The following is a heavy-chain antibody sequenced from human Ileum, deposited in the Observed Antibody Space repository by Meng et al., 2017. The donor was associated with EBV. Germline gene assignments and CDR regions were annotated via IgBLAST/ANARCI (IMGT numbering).Heavy chain of an antibody. D-gene: IGHD1-26*01. V-gene: IGHV1-18*01. CDR3: ARAGNGGSYYFTY. Sequence: QVHRVQAGAEGQRPAASVKVSCKASGDTSTSDAMTWVRQAPGQGLEWMGWISADNVNTNYAQNLQGRVTMTTDTSTGTAYMEVRSLRSDDTAVYYCARAGNGGSYYFTYWGQGTLVTVSS. J-gene: IGHJ4*02. CDR2: ISADNVNT. CDR1: GDTSTSDA.